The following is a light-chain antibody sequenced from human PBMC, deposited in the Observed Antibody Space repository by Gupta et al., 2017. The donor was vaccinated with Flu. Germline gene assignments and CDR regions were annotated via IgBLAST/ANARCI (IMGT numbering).Light chain of an antibody. CDR2: AAS. CDR3: QQSDSTPIT. J-gene: IGKJ3*01. V-gene: IGKV1-39*01. CDR1: QSISSY. Sequence: PSSLSASVGDRATITCRASQSISSYLNWYQQKPGKAPKLLIYAASSLQSGVPSRFSGSGSGTDFTLTISSLHPEDFATYYCQQSDSTPITFGPGTRVDIQ.